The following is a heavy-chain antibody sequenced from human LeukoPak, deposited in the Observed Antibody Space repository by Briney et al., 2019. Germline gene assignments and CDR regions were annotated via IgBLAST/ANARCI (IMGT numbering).Heavy chain of an antibody. V-gene: IGHV4-59*08. CDR2: IYYSGST. CDR1: GGSISSYY. CDR3: ARSTRYFDWLLANSDYFDY. D-gene: IGHD3-9*01. J-gene: IGHJ4*02. Sequence: SETLSLTCTVSGGSISSYYWSWIRQPPGKGLEWIGYIYYSGSTNYNPSLKSRVTISVDTSKNQFSLKLSSVTAADTAVYYCARSTRYFDWLLANSDYFDYWGQGTLVTVSS.